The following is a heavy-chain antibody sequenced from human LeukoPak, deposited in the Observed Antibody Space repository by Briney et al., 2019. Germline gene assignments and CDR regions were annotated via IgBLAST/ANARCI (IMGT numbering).Heavy chain of an antibody. V-gene: IGHV4-4*09. CDR3: ARHVSPRLAIDI. CDR2: IYTSGST. CDR1: GGSISSYY. J-gene: IGHJ3*02. D-gene: IGHD5/OR15-5a*01. Sequence: SETLSLTCTVSGGSISSYYWSWIRQPPGKGLEWVGYIYTSGSTNYNPSLKSRVTISVDTSKNQFSLKLSSVTAADTAVYYCARHVSPRLAIDIWGQGTMVTVSS.